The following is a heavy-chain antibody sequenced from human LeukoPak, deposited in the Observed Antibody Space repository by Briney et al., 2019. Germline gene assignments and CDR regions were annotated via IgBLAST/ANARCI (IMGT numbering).Heavy chain of an antibody. CDR3: AREKDSSGWYRGGYYFDY. V-gene: IGHV6-1*01. D-gene: IGHD6-19*01. J-gene: IGHJ4*02. Sequence: SQTLSLTCAISGDSVSSNSAAWNWIRQSPSRGLEWLGRTYYRSKWYNDYAVSVKSRITINPDTSKNQFSLQLNSVTPEDTAVYYCAREKDSSGWYRGGYYFDYWGQGTLVTVSS. CDR2: TYYRSKWYN. CDR1: GDSVSSNSAA.